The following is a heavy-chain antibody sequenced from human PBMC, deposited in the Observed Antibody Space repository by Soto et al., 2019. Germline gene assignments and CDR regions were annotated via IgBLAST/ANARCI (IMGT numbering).Heavy chain of an antibody. CDR3: ARGNPFNYAGFDV. V-gene: IGHV1-8*01. J-gene: IGHJ6*02. Sequence: SVAEVKRPGASVKFSCKASGYTFSDFDINWLRQASGQGPEWMGWMNAKSGDTFFAQRFQGKFNMTWDTSLSTAYMEVGSLTSDDTAMYYCARGNPFNYAGFDVWGQGTTVAVSS. CDR1: GYTFSDFD. CDR2: MNAKSGDT. D-gene: IGHD3-16*01.